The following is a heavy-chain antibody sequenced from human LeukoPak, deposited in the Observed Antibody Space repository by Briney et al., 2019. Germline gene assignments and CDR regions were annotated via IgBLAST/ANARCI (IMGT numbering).Heavy chain of an antibody. CDR1: GFSFRSYW. CDR3: ARANGPPID. Sequence: GGSLRLSCAASGFSFRSYWMHWVRQAQGKGLVWVSDIDSDGTTTRYADSVKGRFTISRDNANNKLYLQMNSLRAEDTAVYYCARANGPPIDWGQGTLVTVSS. D-gene: IGHD2-15*01. J-gene: IGHJ4*02. CDR2: IDSDGTTT. V-gene: IGHV3-74*01.